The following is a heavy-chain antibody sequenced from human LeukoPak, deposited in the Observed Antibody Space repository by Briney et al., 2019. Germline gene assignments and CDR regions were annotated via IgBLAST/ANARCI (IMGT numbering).Heavy chain of an antibody. CDR3: ARDGYCDATGCYNFDS. D-gene: IGHD2-2*01. CDR2: MNPNSGNT. Sequence: ASVKVSCKASGYTFTSYDINWVRQATGQGLEWMGWMNPNSGNTGYAQKFQGRVTMTRNTSISTAYMELSSLRSEDTAVYYCARDGYCDATGCYNFDSWGQGTLVTVSS. CDR1: GYTFTSYD. J-gene: IGHJ4*02. V-gene: IGHV1-8*01.